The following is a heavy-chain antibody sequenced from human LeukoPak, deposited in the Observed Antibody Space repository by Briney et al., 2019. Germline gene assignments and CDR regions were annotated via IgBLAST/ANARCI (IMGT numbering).Heavy chain of an antibody. J-gene: IGHJ4*02. V-gene: IGHV4-31*03. CDR1: GGSISSSYDY. D-gene: IGHD3-22*01. Sequence: SQTLSLTCSVSGGSISSSYDYWTWIRQHPGKGLEWIGYVYRSGTTYYNPSLKSRITISVDTSKNQFSLRLTSVTAADTAVYFCARATPWLLPGYWGQGTLVTVSS. CDR3: ARATPWLLPGY. CDR2: VYRSGTT.